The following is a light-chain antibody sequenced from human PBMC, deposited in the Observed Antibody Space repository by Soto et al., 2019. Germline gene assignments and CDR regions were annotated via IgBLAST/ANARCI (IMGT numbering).Light chain of an antibody. CDR2: DVI. J-gene: IGLJ2*01. V-gene: IGLV2-14*03. Sequence: QSVLTQPASVSGSPGQSITISCTGTSSDVGGYNYVSWYQQHPGKAPKLMIYDVINRPSGVSNRFSGSKSGNSASLTISGLQAEDEADYYCSSYTSISTYVVFGGGTKLTVL. CDR3: SSYTSISTYVV. CDR1: SSDVGGYNY.